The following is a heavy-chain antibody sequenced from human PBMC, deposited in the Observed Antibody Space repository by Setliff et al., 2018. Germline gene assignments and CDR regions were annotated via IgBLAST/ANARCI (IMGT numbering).Heavy chain of an antibody. CDR1: GGSVSDSTYY. V-gene: IGHV4-39*01. CDR2: IYYSGST. D-gene: IGHD1-1*01. Sequence: SETLSLTCTVSGGSVSDSTYYWGWVRQPPGKGLEWIGSIYYSGSTYYNPSLRSRVTISVDTSKNQFSLRLTSVTAADTAVYYCARTGTYRYFDSWGQGTLVTVSS. J-gene: IGHJ4*02. CDR3: ARTGTYRYFDS.